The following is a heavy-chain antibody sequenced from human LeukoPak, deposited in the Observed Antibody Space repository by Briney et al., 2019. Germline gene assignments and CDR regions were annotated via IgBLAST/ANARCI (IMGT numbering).Heavy chain of an antibody. CDR1: GFTFSSYA. J-gene: IGHJ4*02. D-gene: IGHD3-10*01. CDR2: ISGSDGRT. Sequence: PGGSLRLSCAASGFTFSSYAMNWVRQAPGKGLEWVSAISGSDGRTYYADSVKGRFTISRDNSKNTLYLQMNSLRAEDTAVYYCAKEEIGSGSYYNPCYFDYWGQGTLVTVSS. V-gene: IGHV3-23*01. CDR3: AKEEIGSGSYYNPCYFDY.